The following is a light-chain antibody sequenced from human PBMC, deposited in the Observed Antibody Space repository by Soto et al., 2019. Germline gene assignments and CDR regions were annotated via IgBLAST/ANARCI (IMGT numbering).Light chain of an antibody. CDR1: QSITNY. Sequence: EIVLTQSPATLSLSPGERATLSCRASQSITNYLAWYQQKSGQAPRLLIYDASNRATGIPARFSGGGSGTDFTLSINSLEPEDFAVYYCQQRSKWPWTFGQGTKVEIK. CDR3: QQRSKWPWT. J-gene: IGKJ1*01. CDR2: DAS. V-gene: IGKV3-11*01.